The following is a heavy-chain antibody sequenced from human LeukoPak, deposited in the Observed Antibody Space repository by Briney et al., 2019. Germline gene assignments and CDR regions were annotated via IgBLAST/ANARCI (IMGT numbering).Heavy chain of an antibody. V-gene: IGHV1-18*01. CDR1: GYTFSSYG. Sequence: ASVKGSCKASGYTFSSYGISWVRQAPGQGLEWMGWISVYNGNTNYAQKVQGRVTMTTDTSTSTAYMDLRSLRSDDTAVYYCARVGGYYFAPDYWGQGTLVTVSS. CDR2: ISVYNGNT. D-gene: IGHD2-15*01. J-gene: IGHJ4*02. CDR3: ARVGGYYFAPDY.